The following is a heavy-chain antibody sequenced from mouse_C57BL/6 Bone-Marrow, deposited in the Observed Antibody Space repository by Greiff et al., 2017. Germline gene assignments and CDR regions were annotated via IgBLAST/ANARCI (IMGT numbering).Heavy chain of an antibody. CDR1: GYTFTDYE. Sequence: VQLQQSGAELVRPGASVTLSCKASGYTFTDYEMHWVKQTPVHGLEWIGAIDPETGGTAYTQKFKGKTILTADKSASTAYMQLRSLTSEDSAVYYCTDSSCYAMDYWGQGTSVTVSS. V-gene: IGHV1-15*01. D-gene: IGHD6-1*01. J-gene: IGHJ4*01. CDR3: TDSSCYAMDY. CDR2: IDPETGGT.